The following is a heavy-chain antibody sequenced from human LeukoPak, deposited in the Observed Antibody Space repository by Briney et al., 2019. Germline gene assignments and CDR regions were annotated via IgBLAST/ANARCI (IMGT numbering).Heavy chain of an antibody. D-gene: IGHD4-11*01. V-gene: IGHV4-39*07. Sequence: SETLSLTCTVSGGSISSSGYYWGWIRQPPGKGLEWIGSMYYSGSTYYNPSLKSRVTISADTSKNQFSLKLSSVTAADTAVYYCERDHNYAFDYWGQGTLATVSS. CDR1: GGSISSSGYY. CDR2: MYYSGST. CDR3: ERDHNYAFDY. J-gene: IGHJ4*02.